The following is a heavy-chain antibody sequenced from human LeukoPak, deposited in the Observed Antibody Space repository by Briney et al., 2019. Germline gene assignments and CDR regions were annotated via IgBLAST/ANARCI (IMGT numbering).Heavy chain of an antibody. J-gene: IGHJ2*01. CDR1: GFTFSSYG. Sequence: GGSLRLSCTASGFTFSSYGMQWVPQAPGKGVEWVALISCDGSNKYYTDSVKGRFTISRDNSKKAHYLQMNSLRAEDTAVYYCAKDRVDWYFDVWGRGTLVTVSS. V-gene: IGHV3-30*18. D-gene: IGHD2-15*01. CDR2: ISCDGSNK. CDR3: AKDRVDWYFDV.